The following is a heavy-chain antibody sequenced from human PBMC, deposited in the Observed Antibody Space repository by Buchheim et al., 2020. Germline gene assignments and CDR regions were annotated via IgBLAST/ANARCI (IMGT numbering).Heavy chain of an antibody. CDR3: ARYGTHLQH. Sequence: EVQLLESGGGLVQPGGSLRLSCVASGFPFSSHVMHWVRQAPGKGLEWVSVIYSGGSTYYADSVKGRFTISRDNSKNTLYLQMNSLRAEDTAVYYCARYGTHLQHWGQGTL. CDR2: IYSGGST. J-gene: IGHJ1*01. D-gene: IGHD1-1*01. CDR1: GFPFSSHV. V-gene: IGHV3-66*01.